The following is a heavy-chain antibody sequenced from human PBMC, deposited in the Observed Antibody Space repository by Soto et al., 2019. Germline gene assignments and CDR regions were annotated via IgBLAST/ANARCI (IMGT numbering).Heavy chain of an antibody. D-gene: IGHD3-3*01. V-gene: IGHV3-23*01. CDR3: AKDGESGSLFWYYYYMDV. J-gene: IGHJ6*03. CDR1: GFTFSSYA. Sequence: GGSLRLSCAASGFTFSSYAMSWVRQAPGKGLEWVSAISGSGGSTYYADSVKGRFTISRDNSKNTLYLQMNSLRAEDTAVYYCAKDGESGSLFWYYYYMDVWGKGTTVTVSS. CDR2: ISGSGGST.